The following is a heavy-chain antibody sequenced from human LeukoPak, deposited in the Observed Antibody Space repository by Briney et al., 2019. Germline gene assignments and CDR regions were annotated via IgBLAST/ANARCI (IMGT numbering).Heavy chain of an antibody. CDR1: GSTFSTYA. Sequence: PGGSLRLSCAASGSTFSTYALSWVRQAPGKGLDWVSLVRGSGGTTYYSDSVKGRFTISRDNSKNTLYLQMNSLRAEDTAVYYCAKHYDSSGYFYDYWGQGALVTVSS. CDR3: AKHYDSSGYFYDY. CDR2: VRGSGGTT. D-gene: IGHD3-22*01. J-gene: IGHJ4*02. V-gene: IGHV3-23*01.